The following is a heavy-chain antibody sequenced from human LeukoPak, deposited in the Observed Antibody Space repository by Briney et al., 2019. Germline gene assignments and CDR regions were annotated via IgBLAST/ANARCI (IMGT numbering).Heavy chain of an antibody. D-gene: IGHD3-10*01. CDR3: ARDRWEGGFGGQ. J-gene: IGHJ4*02. CDR2: IYSGGST. V-gene: IGHV3-53*04. Sequence: GGSLRLSCAASGFTVSSNYTSWVRQAPGKGLEWVSVIYSGGSTYYADSVKGRFTTSRHNSKNTLYLQMNSLRAEDTAVYYCARDRWEGGFGGQWGQGTLVTVSS. CDR1: GFTVSSNY.